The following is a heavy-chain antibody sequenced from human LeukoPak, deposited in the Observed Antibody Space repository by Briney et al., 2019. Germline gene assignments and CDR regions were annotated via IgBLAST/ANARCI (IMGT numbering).Heavy chain of an antibody. Sequence: PSETLSLTCSASGGSISGGYSWNWIRQTAGQGLEWIGQISTSGTTMYNPSLQSRFTMSLDTSRNNFSLRLNSVTAADTAVYYCARETSETYTSSWGLYDSFYYMDVWGKGTTVTVSS. D-gene: IGHD6-13*01. J-gene: IGHJ6*03. CDR3: ARETSETYTSSWGLYDSFYYMDV. V-gene: IGHV4-61*09. CDR2: ISTSGTT. CDR1: GGSISGGYS.